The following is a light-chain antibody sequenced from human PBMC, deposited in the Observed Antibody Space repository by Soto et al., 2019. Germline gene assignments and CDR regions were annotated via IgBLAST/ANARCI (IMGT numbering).Light chain of an antibody. Sequence: DIQMTQSPSTLSASVGDRVTITCRASQSISSWLAWYQQKPGKAPKLLIYKASSLESGVPSRFSGSGSGTEFTLTISSLQPDDFATYYCQQYNSYSPEKTFGQVTKVEIK. CDR3: QQYNSYSPEKT. J-gene: IGKJ1*01. CDR2: KAS. V-gene: IGKV1-5*03. CDR1: QSISSW.